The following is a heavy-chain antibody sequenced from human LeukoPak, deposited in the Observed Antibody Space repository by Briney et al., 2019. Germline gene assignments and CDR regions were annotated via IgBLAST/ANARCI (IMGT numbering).Heavy chain of an antibody. CDR3: AKVDQPPSIWGGYYPDY. CDR1: GFTFSSYA. CDR2: ISGSGGST. Sequence: PGGSLRLSCAASGFTFSSYAMSWVRQAPGKGLEWVSAISGSGGSTYYADSVKGRFTISRDNSKNTLYLQMNSLRAEDTAVYYCAKVDQPPSIWGGYYPDYWGQGTLVTVSS. V-gene: IGHV3-23*01. J-gene: IGHJ4*02. D-gene: IGHD3-3*01.